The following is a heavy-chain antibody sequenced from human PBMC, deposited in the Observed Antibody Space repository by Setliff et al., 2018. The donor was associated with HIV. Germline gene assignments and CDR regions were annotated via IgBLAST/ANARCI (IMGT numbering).Heavy chain of an antibody. V-gene: IGHV1-8*02. Sequence: ASVKVSCKTSGYTFSSYDINWVRQATGQGLEWMGWMNPNSGNTGYAQKFQGRVTMTRDTSTSTAYMELSRLRSEDTAVYYCTRGADYLGIPSYYYYYMDVWGKGTTVTVSS. CDR2: MNPNSGNT. CDR3: TRGADYLGIPSYYYYYMDV. J-gene: IGHJ6*03. CDR1: GYTFSSYD. D-gene: IGHD7-27*01.